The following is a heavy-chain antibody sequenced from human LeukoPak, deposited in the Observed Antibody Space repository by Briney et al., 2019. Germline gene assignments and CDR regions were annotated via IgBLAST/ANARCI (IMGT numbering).Heavy chain of an antibody. V-gene: IGHV3-33*01. Sequence: GGSLRLSCAACGFTFSSYGMHWVRQAPGKGLEWVAVIWYDGSNKYYADSVKGRFTISRDNSKNTLYLQMNSLRAEDTAVYYCARDLRNSGSYWTGYFAYWGQGTLVTVSS. J-gene: IGHJ4*02. CDR2: IWYDGSNK. CDR1: GFTFSSYG. D-gene: IGHD1-26*01. CDR3: ARDLRNSGSYWTGYFAY.